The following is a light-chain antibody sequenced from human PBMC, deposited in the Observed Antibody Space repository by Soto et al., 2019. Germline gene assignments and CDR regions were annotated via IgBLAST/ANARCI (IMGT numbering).Light chain of an antibody. CDR3: QHYGSSRKYT. CDR1: QSVSSKY. J-gene: IGKJ2*01. V-gene: IGKV3-20*01. CDR2: GAS. Sequence: EIVLTQSPATLSLSPGERATLACRASQSVSSKYLAWYQQKPGQPPRLLIYGASSRDTGIPDRFSGSGSGSDFTLTISSLEPEAFAVYYCQHYGSSRKYTFGQGTKLEIK.